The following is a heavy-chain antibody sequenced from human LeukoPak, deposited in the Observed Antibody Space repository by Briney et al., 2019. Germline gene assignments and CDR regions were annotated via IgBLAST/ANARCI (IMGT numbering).Heavy chain of an antibody. CDR3: AKELDTMFFDY. V-gene: IGHV3-43*01. CDR1: GFNFHRYT. D-gene: IGHD3-10*02. J-gene: IGHJ4*02. CDR2: AGWAGGTT. Sequence: PGGSLRLSCATSGFNFHRYTIHWVRQAPGKGLEWASLAGWAGGTTYYSNSVRGRFTISRDSGRNSVYLQMNSLTTDDTAFYFCAKELDTMFFDYWGQGALVTVSS.